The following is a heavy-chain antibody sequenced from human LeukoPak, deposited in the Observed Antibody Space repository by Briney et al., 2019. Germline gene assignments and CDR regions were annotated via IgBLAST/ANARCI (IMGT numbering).Heavy chain of an antibody. V-gene: IGHV3-48*04. CDR3: ASLRVDY. CDR1: GFTFSSYS. CDR2: VSSSSSTI. Sequence: GGSLRLSCAASGFTFSSYSMNWARQAPGKGLEWVSYVSSSSSTIYYADFVKGRFTISRDNAKNSLYLQMNSLRAEDTAVYYCASLRVDYWGQGTLVTVSS. D-gene: IGHD4-17*01. J-gene: IGHJ4*02.